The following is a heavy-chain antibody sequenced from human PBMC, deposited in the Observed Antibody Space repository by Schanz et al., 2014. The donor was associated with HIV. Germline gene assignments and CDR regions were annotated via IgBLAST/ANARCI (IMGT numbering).Heavy chain of an antibody. CDR2: IKEDGRDK. D-gene: IGHD3-16*01. J-gene: IGHJ6*02. Sequence: EVQLVESGGGLVQPGGSLRLSCAASGFTFSRYWMTWVRQAPGKGLEWVANIKEDGRDKYHADSVKGRFTISRDNAKNSLFLQMESLRAEDTAVYYCARDGGEVWGQGTTVTVSS. V-gene: IGHV3-7*01. CDR1: GFTFSRYW. CDR3: ARDGGEV.